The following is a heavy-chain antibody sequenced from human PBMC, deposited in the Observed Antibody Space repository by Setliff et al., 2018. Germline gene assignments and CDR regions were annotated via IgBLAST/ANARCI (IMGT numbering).Heavy chain of an antibody. CDR3: ARDQGHGTTAAGPDF. Sequence: ASVKVSCKVSGYRLIEVSMHWVRQAPGKGLGWMVGFDPEDEETIYAQKFHGRVTMTSDSSISTAYMELSGLRSDDTAVYFCARDQGHGTTAAGPDFWGQGTLVTVSS. V-gene: IGHV1-24*01. D-gene: IGHD6-13*01. CDR2: FDPEDEET. CDR1: GYRLIEVS. J-gene: IGHJ4*02.